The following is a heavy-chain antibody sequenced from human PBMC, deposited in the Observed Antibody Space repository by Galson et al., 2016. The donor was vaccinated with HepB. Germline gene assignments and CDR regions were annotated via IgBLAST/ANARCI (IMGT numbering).Heavy chain of an antibody. J-gene: IGHJ4*02. Sequence: SLRLSCAASGFSFSTSSMSWVRQAPGKGLVWVSRINSDGSSTSYADSVTGRFTISRDNSKNTLYLQMNSLRAEDTAVYYCARERPDIAVAAFDYWGQGTLVTVSS. V-gene: IGHV3-74*01. CDR1: GFSFSTSS. CDR3: ARERPDIAVAAFDY. CDR2: INSDGSST. D-gene: IGHD6-19*01.